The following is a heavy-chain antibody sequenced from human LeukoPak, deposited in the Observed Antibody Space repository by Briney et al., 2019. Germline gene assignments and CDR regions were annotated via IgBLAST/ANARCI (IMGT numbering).Heavy chain of an antibody. J-gene: IGHJ4*02. CDR1: GHTFTNYA. CDR3: ARGFMTTVVPLDY. CDR2: INTNTWNP. Sequence: ASVKVSCKASGHTFTNYAINWVRQAPGQGLEWMGWINTNTWNPTYAQGFTGRFVFSSDTSVSTAYLQISSLKAEDTAVYYCARGFMTTVVPLDYWGQGTLVTVSS. D-gene: IGHD4-23*01. V-gene: IGHV7-4-1*02.